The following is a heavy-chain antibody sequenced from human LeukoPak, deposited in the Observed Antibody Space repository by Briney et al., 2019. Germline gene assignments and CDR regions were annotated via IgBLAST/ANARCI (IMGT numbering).Heavy chain of an antibody. CDR3: AKIGVIGNWYYDV. V-gene: IGHV3-23*01. CDR1: GFTFSNFA. D-gene: IGHD3-10*01. Sequence: GGSLRLSCAASGFTFSNFAMSWVRQAPGKGLQWVSSISGSGGSTYYADSVKGRFTISRDNSKNTLYLQMNSLRAGDTAIYHCAKIGVIGNWYYDVWGRGTLVTVSS. J-gene: IGHJ2*01. CDR2: ISGSGGST.